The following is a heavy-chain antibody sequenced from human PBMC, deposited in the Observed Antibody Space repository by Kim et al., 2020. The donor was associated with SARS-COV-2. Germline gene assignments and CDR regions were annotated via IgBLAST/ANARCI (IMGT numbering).Heavy chain of an antibody. V-gene: IGHV4-34*01. D-gene: IGHD2-8*02. Sequence: SETLSLTCAVYGGSFSGYYWSWIRQPPGKGLEWIGEINHSGSTNYNPSLKSRVTISVDTSKNQFSLKLSSVTAADTAVYYCARGTDVLGDIVLVVWSYYYYMDVWGKGTTVTVSS. CDR3: ARGTDVLGDIVLVVWSYYYYMDV. J-gene: IGHJ6*03. CDR2: INHSGST. CDR1: GGSFSGYY.